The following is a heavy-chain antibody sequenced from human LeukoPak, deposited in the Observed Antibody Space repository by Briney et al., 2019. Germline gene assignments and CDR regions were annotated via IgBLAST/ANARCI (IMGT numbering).Heavy chain of an antibody. J-gene: IGHJ4*02. CDR2: ISYDGSNK. CDR1: GLTFSSYA. D-gene: IGHD2-21*02. V-gene: IGHV3-30*04. CDR3: ARDTRGDWYYFDY. Sequence: PGRSLRLSCAASGLTFSSYAMHWVRQAPGKGLEWVAVISYDGSNKYYADSVKGRFTISRDNSKNTLYLQMNSLRAEDTAVYYCARDTRGDWYYFDYWGQGTLVTVSS.